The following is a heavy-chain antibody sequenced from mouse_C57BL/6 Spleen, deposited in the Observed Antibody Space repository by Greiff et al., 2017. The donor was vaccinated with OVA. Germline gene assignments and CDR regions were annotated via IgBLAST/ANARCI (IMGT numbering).Heavy chain of an antibody. CDR1: GFTFTDYY. J-gene: IGHJ4*01. V-gene: IGHV7-3*01. CDR2: IRNKANGYTT. CDR3: ARSEDYYAMDY. Sequence: DVKLVESGGGLVQPGGSLSLSCAASGFTFTDYYMSWVRQPPGKALEWLGFIRNKANGYTTEYSASVKGRFTISRDNSQSILYLQMNALRAEDSATYYCARSEDYYAMDYWGQGTSVTVSS.